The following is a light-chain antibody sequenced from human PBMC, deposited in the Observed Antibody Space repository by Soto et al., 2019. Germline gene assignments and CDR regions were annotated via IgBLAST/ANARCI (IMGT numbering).Light chain of an antibody. CDR3: CSYAGSNVV. J-gene: IGLJ2*01. CDR2: EVS. V-gene: IGLV2-23*02. CDR1: SSDVGSYNL. Sequence: QSALTQPASVSGSPGQSITISCTGTSSDVGSYNLVSWYQQHPGKAPKLMIYEVSKRPSGVSNRFSGSKSGNTASLTISGLQAEDEADYYFCSYAGSNVVFGGGTKLTVL.